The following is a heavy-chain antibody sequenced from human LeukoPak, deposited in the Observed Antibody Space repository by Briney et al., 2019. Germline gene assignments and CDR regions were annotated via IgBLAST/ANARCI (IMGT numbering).Heavy chain of an antibody. CDR3: ARLHGAYGDY. V-gene: IGHV4-4*02. CDR1: GASISSNNW. D-gene: IGHD4-17*01. J-gene: IGHJ4*02. CDR2: IYHTGST. Sequence: SETLSLTCAVSGASISSNNWWSWVRQPPGKGLEWIGEIYHTGSTNCNPSLKSRVTMSVDKSKNQFSLKLSSVTAADTAVYYCARLHGAYGDYWGQGTLVTVSS.